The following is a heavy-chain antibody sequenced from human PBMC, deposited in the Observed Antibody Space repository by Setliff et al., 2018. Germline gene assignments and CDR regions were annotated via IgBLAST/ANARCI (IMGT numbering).Heavy chain of an antibody. CDR3: ARGRNIAARLLDS. Sequence: PSETLSLTCAAYGGTFSDYYRTWIRQPPGKGLEWVGEINHRGSTTYNPSLKSRVTISVDTSKDQFSLKVISMTAADTAVYYCARGRNIAARLLDSWGQGTLVTVSS. CDR2: INHRGST. J-gene: IGHJ4*02. V-gene: IGHV4-34*01. D-gene: IGHD6-6*01. CDR1: GGTFSDYY.